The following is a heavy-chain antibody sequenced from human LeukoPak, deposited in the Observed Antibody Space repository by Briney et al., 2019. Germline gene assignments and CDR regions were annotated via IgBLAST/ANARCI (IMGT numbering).Heavy chain of an antibody. CDR3: ASPDCSSSGCQIFGSEGFDF. V-gene: IGHV4-59*01. D-gene: IGHD2-2*01. J-gene: IGHJ1*01. Sequence: PSETLSLTCTVSGGSMSRYYWSWIRQPPGKGLEWIGYIFYRGGTNYNPSLRGRVTLSVDMSKNQVSLKMTSVTAADTAVYYCASPDCSSSGCQIFGSEGFDFWGPGTLVTVSS. CDR1: GGSMSRYY. CDR2: IFYRGGT.